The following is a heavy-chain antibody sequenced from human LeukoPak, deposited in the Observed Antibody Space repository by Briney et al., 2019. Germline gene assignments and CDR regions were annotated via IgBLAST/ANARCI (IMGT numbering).Heavy chain of an antibody. V-gene: IGHV4-39*01. CDR2: IYYSGST. CDR1: GGSISSSSYY. CDR3: ARHEESSYYGDYGRVDY. J-gene: IGHJ4*02. D-gene: IGHD4-17*01. Sequence: SETLSLTCTVSGGSISSSSYYWGWIRQPPGKGLEWIGSIYYSGSTYYNPSLKSRVTISVDTSKNQFSLKLSSVTAADTAVYYCARHEESSYYGDYGRVDYWGQGTLVTVSS.